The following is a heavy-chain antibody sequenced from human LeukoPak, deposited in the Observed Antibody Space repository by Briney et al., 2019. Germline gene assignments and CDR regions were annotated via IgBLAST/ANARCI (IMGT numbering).Heavy chain of an antibody. CDR1: GFTFTSYG. CDR2: ITYSGGNT. CDR3: AGAYATIIPFFDY. V-gene: IGHV3-23*01. D-gene: IGHD5-12*01. J-gene: IGHJ4*02. Sequence: PGGSLRLSCAASGFTFTSYGMSWFRQAPGKGLEWVSSITYSGGNTYYADSVKGRFTISRDNSKNTLYLQMGSLRAEDMAVYYCAGAYATIIPFFDYWGQGTLVTVSS.